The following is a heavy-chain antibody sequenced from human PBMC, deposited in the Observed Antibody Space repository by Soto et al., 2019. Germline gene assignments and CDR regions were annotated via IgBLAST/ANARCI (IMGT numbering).Heavy chain of an antibody. Sequence: QVRLVQSGAEVGQPGASVKVSCKASGHTSRNNGISWVRQAPGQGLEWMGFINANTGATNYARKFRGRLTLTTDTFTRTVDMELRSLRSDDTAVYYCGRDVDQWDQRFLDYWRQGTLVTVSS. CDR1: GHTSRNNG. D-gene: IGHD1-26*01. J-gene: IGHJ4*02. V-gene: IGHV1-18*01. CDR3: GRDVDQWDQRFLDY. CDR2: INANTGAT.